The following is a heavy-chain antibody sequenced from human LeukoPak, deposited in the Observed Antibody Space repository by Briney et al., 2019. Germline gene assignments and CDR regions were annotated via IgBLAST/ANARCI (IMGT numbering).Heavy chain of an antibody. V-gene: IGHV4-59*01. D-gene: IGHD2-15*01. Sequence: PSETLSLTCTVSGGSISSYYWSWIRQPPGKGLEWIGYIYYSGSTTYNPSLRSRVTMSVDTPKAQFSLNLSSVTAADTAIYFCARGFTGIGWFDPWGQGMQVTVSS. CDR2: IYYSGST. CDR1: GGSISSYY. CDR3: ARGFTGIGWFDP. J-gene: IGHJ5*02.